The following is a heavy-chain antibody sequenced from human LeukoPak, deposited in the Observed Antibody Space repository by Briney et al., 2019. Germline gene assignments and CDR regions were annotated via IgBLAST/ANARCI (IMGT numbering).Heavy chain of an antibody. CDR2: MNLNSGNT. J-gene: IGHJ4*02. V-gene: IGHV1-8*01. CDR3: ARALRYCSTTSCQYYFDY. D-gene: IGHD2-2*01. CDR1: GYTLTNYD. Sequence: GASVKVSCKASGYTLTNYDINWVRQAAGQGLEWMGWMNLNSGNTGYAQKFQGRVTMTRNTSISTAYMELSSLKSEDTAVYYCARALRYCSTTSCQYYFDYWGQGTLVTVSS.